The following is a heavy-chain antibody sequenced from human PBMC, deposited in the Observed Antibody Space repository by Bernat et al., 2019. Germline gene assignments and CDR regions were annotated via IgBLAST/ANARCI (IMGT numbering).Heavy chain of an antibody. J-gene: IGHJ3*02. CDR2: ISSSSSTI. V-gene: IGHV3-48*01. D-gene: IGHD6-19*01. Sequence: EVQLVESGGGLVQPGGSLRLSCAASGFTFSSYSMNWVRQAPGKGLEWVSYISSSSSTIYYADSVKGRFTISRDNSKNTLYLQMNSLRAEDTAVYYCARDKGVAANDAFDIWGQGTMVTVSS. CDR3: ARDKGVAANDAFDI. CDR1: GFTFSSYS.